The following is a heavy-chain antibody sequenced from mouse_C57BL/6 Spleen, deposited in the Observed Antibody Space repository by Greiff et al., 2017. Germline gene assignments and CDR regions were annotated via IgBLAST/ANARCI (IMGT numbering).Heavy chain of an antibody. V-gene: IGHV1-81*01. J-gene: IGHJ4*01. D-gene: IGHD6-1*01. CDR1: GYTFTSYG. Sequence: QVHVKQSGAELARPGASVKLSCKASGYTFTSYGISWVKQRTGQGLEWIGEIYPRSGNTYYNEKFKSKATLTADKSSSTAYMELRSLTSEDSAVYFCARPLQEAMDYWGQGTSVTVSS. CDR3: ARPLQEAMDY. CDR2: IYPRSGNT.